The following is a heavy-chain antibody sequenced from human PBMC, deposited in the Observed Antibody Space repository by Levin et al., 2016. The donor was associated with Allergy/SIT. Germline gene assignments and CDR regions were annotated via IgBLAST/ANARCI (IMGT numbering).Heavy chain of an antibody. CDR3: ARSLRWSAPLDY. V-gene: IGHV4-34*01. J-gene: IGHJ4*02. CDR2: INHSGST. Sequence: SETLSLTCAVYGGSFSDYYWSWVRQPPGKGLEWLGEINHSGSTIYNPSLKSRVTISVDTSKNQFSLKLSSVTAADTAVYYCARSLRWSAPLDYWGQGTLVTVSS. D-gene: IGHD6-13*01. CDR1: GGSFSDYY.